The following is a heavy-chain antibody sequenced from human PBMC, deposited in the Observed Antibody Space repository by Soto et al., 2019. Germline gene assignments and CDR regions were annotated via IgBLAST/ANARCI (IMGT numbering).Heavy chain of an antibody. CDR2: INHSGST. CDR1: GGSFSGYY. CDR3: ARKRRSGSSFDY. Sequence: PSETLSLTCAVYGGSFSGYYWSWIRQPPGKGLEWIGEINHSGSTNYNPSLKSRVTISVDTSKNQFSLKLSSVTAADTAVYYCARKRRSGSSFDYWGQGTLVTVSS. V-gene: IGHV4-34*01. D-gene: IGHD3-10*01. J-gene: IGHJ4*02.